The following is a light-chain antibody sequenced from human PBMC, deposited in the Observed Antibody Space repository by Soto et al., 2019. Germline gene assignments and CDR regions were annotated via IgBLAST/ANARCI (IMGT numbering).Light chain of an antibody. Sequence: EIVLTQSPATLSLSPGERATLSCRVSQSISSYLAWYQQKPGQAPRLLIYDASNRATGIPARFSGSGSGTDFTLTISSLEPEDFAVYYCQLRSNWPRTFGQGTKVEI. CDR2: DAS. J-gene: IGKJ1*01. V-gene: IGKV3-11*01. CDR1: QSISSY. CDR3: QLRSNWPRT.